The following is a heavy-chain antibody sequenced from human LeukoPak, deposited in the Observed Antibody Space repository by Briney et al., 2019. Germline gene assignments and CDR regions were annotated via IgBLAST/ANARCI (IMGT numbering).Heavy chain of an antibody. CDR3: AKGGYCSCGSCYDY. CDR2: INWNGGST. D-gene: IGHD2-15*01. V-gene: IGHV3-20*04. Sequence: GGSLRLSCAASGFTFDDYGMSWVRQAPGKGLEWVSGINWNGGSTGYADSVKGRFTISRDNAKNSLYLQMISLRAEDTALYYCAKGGYCSCGSCYDYWGQGTLVTVSS. J-gene: IGHJ4*02. CDR1: GFTFDDYG.